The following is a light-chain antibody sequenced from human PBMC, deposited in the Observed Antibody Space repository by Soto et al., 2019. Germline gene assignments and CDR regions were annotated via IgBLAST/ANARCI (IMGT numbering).Light chain of an antibody. CDR3: QQYNNRPPFT. CDR2: GAS. CDR1: QSVSSN. Sequence: EIAMTQSPGTLSVSPGERATLSCRASQSVSSNLAWYQQKPGLAPRLLIYGASTRATGIPARFSGSGSGTDFTLTISSLQSEDFAVYYCQQYNNRPPFTFGPGTKVDIK. V-gene: IGKV3-15*01. J-gene: IGKJ3*01.